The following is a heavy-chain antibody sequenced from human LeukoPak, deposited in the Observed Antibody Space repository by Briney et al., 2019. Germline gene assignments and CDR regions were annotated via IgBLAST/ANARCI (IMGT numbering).Heavy chain of an antibody. CDR2: ISSDGSII. J-gene: IGHJ4*02. Sequence: PGGSLRLSCAASGFTFSDYFMSWIRQAPGKGLQWVSYISSDGSIIKYADSVKGRLTISRDNAKNSLYLQMKSLRAEDTAVYYCAMGSFGPGRPVYWGQGTLVTVSS. V-gene: IGHV3-11*01. CDR1: GFTFSDYF. CDR3: AMGSFGPGRPVY. D-gene: IGHD3/OR15-3a*01.